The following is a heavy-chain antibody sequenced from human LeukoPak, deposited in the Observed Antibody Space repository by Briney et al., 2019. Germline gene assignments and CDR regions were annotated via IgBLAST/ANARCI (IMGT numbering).Heavy chain of an antibody. CDR3: ARTGYTYYYYAMDV. Sequence: GGSLRLSCAASGFTVSSNYMSWVRQAPGKGLEWVSVIYSGGSTFYADSVKGRFTISRDNSKNTLHLQMNSLRAEDTAVYYCARTGYTYYYYAMDVWGQGTTVTVSS. CDR2: IYSGGST. D-gene: IGHD5-18*01. CDR1: GFTVSSNY. V-gene: IGHV3-66*01. J-gene: IGHJ6*02.